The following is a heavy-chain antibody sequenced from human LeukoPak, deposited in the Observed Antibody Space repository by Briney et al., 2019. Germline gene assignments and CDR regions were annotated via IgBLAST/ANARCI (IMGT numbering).Heavy chain of an antibody. J-gene: IGHJ4*02. CDR3: ARVGSSGWKMYYFDY. CDR2: INPNSGGT. CDR1: GYTFTGYY. Sequence: ASVKVSCKASGYTFTGYYMHWVRQAPGQGLEWMGWINPNSGGTNYAQKFQGRVTMTRDTPISTAYMELSRLRSDDTAVYYCARVGSSGWKMYYFDYWGQGTLVTVSS. V-gene: IGHV1-2*02. D-gene: IGHD6-19*01.